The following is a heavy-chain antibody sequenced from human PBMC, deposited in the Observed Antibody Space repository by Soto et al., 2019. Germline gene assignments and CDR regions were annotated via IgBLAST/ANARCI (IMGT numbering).Heavy chain of an antibody. CDR2: ISGSDDST. V-gene: IGHV3-23*01. J-gene: IGHJ4*02. D-gene: IGHD6-6*01. CDR3: AKRSSSSTFDY. CDR1: GFTFSSYA. Sequence: EVQLLESGGGLVQPGESLRLSCAASGFTFSSYAMSWVRQAPGKGLEWVSDISGSDDSTYYADSVKGRFTIARDNSKNTLYLQMNSLRDEDTAVYYCAKRSSSSTFDYWGQGTLVTVSS.